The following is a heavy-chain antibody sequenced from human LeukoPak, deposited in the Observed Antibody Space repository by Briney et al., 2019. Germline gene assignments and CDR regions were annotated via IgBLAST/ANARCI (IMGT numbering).Heavy chain of an antibody. CDR2: INTDESST. CDR3: ATYRQVLLPFES. Sequence: GGSLRLSCAASGFTVSSNYMSWVRQAPGKGLVWVSRINTDESSTSYADSVKGRFTISRDNAKNTLYLQMNSLRAEDTAIYYCATYRQVLLPFESWGQGTLVTVSS. CDR1: GFTVSSNY. J-gene: IGHJ4*02. V-gene: IGHV3-74*01. D-gene: IGHD2-8*02.